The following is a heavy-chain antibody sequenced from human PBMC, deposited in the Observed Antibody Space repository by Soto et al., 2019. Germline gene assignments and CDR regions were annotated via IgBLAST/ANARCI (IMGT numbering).Heavy chain of an antibody. CDR2: INHSGST. V-gene: IGHV4-34*01. J-gene: IGHJ4*02. CDR3: ARGGYGDYVDY. D-gene: IGHD4-17*01. Sequence: SETLSLTCAVYGGSFIGYYWSWIRQPPWKGLEWIGEINHSGSTNYNPSLKSRVTISVDTSKNQFSLKLSSVTAADTAVYYCARGGYGDYVDYWGQGTLVTVS. CDR1: GGSFIGYY.